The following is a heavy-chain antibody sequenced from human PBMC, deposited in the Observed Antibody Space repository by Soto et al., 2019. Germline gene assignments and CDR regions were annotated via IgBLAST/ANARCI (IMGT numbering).Heavy chain of an antibody. V-gene: IGHV4-4*02. CDR3: ARAHGNYYYGMDV. J-gene: IGHJ6*02. Sequence: QVQLQESGPGLVKPSGTLSLTCAVSGGSISSSNWWSWVRQPPGKGLEWIGEIYHSGITNYNPSLKSRFTISVDKSKNQFSLKLSSVTAADTDVYYCARAHGNYYYGMDVWGQGTTVTVSS. CDR2: IYHSGIT. CDR1: GGSISSSNW. D-gene: IGHD4-17*01.